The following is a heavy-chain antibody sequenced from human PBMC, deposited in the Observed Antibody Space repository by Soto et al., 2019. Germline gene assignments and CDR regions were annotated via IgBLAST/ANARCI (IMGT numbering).Heavy chain of an antibody. D-gene: IGHD3-22*01. V-gene: IGHV3-13*04. CDR3: ARAIGPTLFDY. CDR2: IGTAGDT. J-gene: IGHJ4*02. CDR1: GFTFSSYD. Sequence: TGGSLRLSCSASGFTFSSYDMHWVRQGPGKGLEWVSAIGTAGDTNYAGSVKGRFTISRENAENSLYLQMNSLRAGDTAIYFCARAIGPTLFDYWGQGTLVTVSS.